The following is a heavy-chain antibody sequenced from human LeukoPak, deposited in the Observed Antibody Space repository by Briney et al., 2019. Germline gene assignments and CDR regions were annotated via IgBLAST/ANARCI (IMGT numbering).Heavy chain of an antibody. J-gene: IGHJ4*02. CDR1: GFTLTTYA. CDR2: ISGDGDTT. CDR3: ARHKFLGPLGF. Sequence: PGGSLRLSCAASGFTLTTYAMTWVRQAPGKGLEWVSAISGDGDTTYYADSVRGRFTVSKDNSGNTLYLQMNSPRAEDTAVYYCARHKFLGPLGFWGRGTLVTVSS. D-gene: IGHD2/OR15-2a*01. V-gene: IGHV3-23*01.